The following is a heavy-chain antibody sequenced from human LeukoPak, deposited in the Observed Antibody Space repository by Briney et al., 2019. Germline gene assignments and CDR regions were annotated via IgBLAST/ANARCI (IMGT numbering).Heavy chain of an antibody. CDR2: ISSNGGST. Sequence: GGSLRLSCAASGFTFSSYAMHWVRQAPGKGLEYVSAISSNGGSTYYANSVKGRFTISRDNSKNTLYLQMGSLRAEDMAVYYCARRGITMVRGVHFDYWGQGTLVTVSS. J-gene: IGHJ4*02. D-gene: IGHD3-10*01. CDR1: GFTFSSYA. CDR3: ARRGITMVRGVHFDY. V-gene: IGHV3-64*01.